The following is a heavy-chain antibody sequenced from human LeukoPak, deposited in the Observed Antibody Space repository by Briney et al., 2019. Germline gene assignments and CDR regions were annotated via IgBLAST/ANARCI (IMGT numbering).Heavy chain of an antibody. CDR2: ISGSGGST. D-gene: IGHD3-16*02. CDR1: GFTFSSYA. V-gene: IGHV3-23*01. Sequence: PGASLRLSCAASGFTFSSYAMSCVRQAPGKGLEWVSAISGSGGSTYYADSVKGRFTISRDNSKNTLYLQMNSLRAEDTAVYYCAKVEHYVWGSYRPNPLGYYGMDVWGQGTTVTVSS. J-gene: IGHJ6*02. CDR3: AKVEHYVWGSYRPNPLGYYGMDV.